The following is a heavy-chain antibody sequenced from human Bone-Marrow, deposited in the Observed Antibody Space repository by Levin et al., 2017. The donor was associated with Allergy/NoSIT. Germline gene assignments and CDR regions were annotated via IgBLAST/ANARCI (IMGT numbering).Heavy chain of an antibody. Sequence: SSETLSLTCTVSGGSISSGGYYWSWIRQHPGKGLEWIGYIYYSGSTYYNPSLKSRVTISVDTSKNQFSLKLSSVTAADTAVYYCARERRAPFGSYPDRGRYYFDYWGQGTLVTVSS. CDR1: GGSISSGGYY. CDR3: ARERRAPFGSYPDRGRYYFDY. J-gene: IGHJ4*02. D-gene: IGHD1-26*01. CDR2: IYYSGST. V-gene: IGHV4-31*03.